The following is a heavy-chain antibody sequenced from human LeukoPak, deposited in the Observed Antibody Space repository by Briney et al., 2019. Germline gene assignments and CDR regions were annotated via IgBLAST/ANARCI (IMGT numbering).Heavy chain of an antibody. CDR1: GESFSGYY. CDR3: ARDLYGMDV. Sequence: PSETLSLTCAVYGESFSGYYWSWIRQPPGKGLEWIGEINHSGSTNYNPSLKSRVTISVDTSKNQFSLKLSSVTAADTAVYYCARDLYGMDVWGQGTTVTVSS. V-gene: IGHV4-34*01. J-gene: IGHJ6*02. CDR2: INHSGST.